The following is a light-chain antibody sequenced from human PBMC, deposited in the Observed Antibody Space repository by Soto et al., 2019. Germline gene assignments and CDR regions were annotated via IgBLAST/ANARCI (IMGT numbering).Light chain of an antibody. CDR1: QSVSTN. CDR2: GAS. CDR3: QQYHNWPPYT. J-gene: IGKJ2*01. Sequence: EIVMTQSPATLSVSPGERATLSCRASQSVSTNLAWYQQNPGQAPRLLMYGASTRATGIPARFSGSGSGTEFTLTISSLQSEDFAVYYCQQYHNWPPYTFGQRTTLEIK. V-gene: IGKV3-15*01.